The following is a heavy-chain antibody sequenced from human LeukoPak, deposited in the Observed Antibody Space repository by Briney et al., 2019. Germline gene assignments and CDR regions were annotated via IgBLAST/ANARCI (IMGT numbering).Heavy chain of an antibody. CDR2: IGTAGDT. CDR3: ARARIAAAGNFDY. CDR1: GFTFSSYD. D-gene: IGHD6-13*01. Sequence: GGSLRLSCAASGFTFSSYDMHWVLQATGKGLEWVSAIGTAGDTYYPGSVKGRFTISRENAKNSLYLQMNSLRAGDTAVYYCARARIAAAGNFDYLGQGTLVSVSS. V-gene: IGHV3-13*01. J-gene: IGHJ4*02.